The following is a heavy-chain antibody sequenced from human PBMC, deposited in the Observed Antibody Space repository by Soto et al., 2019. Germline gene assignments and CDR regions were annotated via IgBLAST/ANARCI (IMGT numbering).Heavy chain of an antibody. CDR3: ASGIGSSGEDYYYGMDV. Sequence: GGSLRLSCAASGFTFSSYWMSWVRQAPGKGLEWVANIKQDGSEKYYVDSVKGRFTISRDNAKNSLYLQMNSLRAEDTAVYDCASGIGSSGEDYYYGMDVWGQGPTVTVYS. J-gene: IGHJ6*02. V-gene: IGHV3-7*03. D-gene: IGHD6-19*01. CDR2: IKQDGSEK. CDR1: GFTFSSYW.